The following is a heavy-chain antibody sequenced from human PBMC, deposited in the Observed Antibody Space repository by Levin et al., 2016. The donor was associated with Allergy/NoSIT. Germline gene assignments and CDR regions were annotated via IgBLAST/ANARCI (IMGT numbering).Heavy chain of an antibody. Sequence: GESLKISCKGSGYSFTSYWIGWVRQMPGKGLEWMGIIYPGDSDTRYSPSFQGQVTISADKSISTAYLQWSSLKASDTAMYYCARDLYSSSWYKYHYYGMDVWGQGTTVTVSS. CDR2: IYPGDSDT. CDR3: ARDLYSSSWYKYHYYGMDV. CDR1: GYSFTSYW. J-gene: IGHJ6*02. D-gene: IGHD6-13*01. V-gene: IGHV5-51*01.